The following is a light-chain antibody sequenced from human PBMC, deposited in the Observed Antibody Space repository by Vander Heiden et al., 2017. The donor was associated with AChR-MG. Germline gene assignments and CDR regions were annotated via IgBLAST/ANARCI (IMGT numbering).Light chain of an antibody. CDR3: QQYHTSPLT. CDR2: AAY. CDR1: QGIGSS. J-gene: IGKJ4*01. Sequence: IRMTQSPSSFSAFTGDRVTISCRASQGIGSSLAWYQQNSGKSPKLLISAAYILQRGVPSRFNGTGSGTDFTLTIGRLQSEDSAVYYCQQYHTSPLTFGGGTKVEI. V-gene: IGKV1-8*01.